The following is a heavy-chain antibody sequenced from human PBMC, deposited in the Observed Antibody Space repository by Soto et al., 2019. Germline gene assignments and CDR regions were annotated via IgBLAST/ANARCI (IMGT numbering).Heavy chain of an antibody. D-gene: IGHD5-18*01. V-gene: IGHV1-69*13. Sequence: SVQVSCKSSGGTFSSYAISWVRQAPGQGLEWMGGIISIFGTANYAQKFQGRVTISADESTSIAYMELSSLRSEDTALYYCARDRGYSYGYEAFDIWGQGTMVNVSS. CDR3: ARDRGYSYGYEAFDI. J-gene: IGHJ3*02. CDR1: GGTFSSYA. CDR2: IISIFGTA.